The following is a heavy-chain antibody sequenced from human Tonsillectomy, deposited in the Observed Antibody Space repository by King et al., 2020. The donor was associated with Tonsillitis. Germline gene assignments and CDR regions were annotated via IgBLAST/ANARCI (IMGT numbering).Heavy chain of an antibody. J-gene: IGHJ5*02. CDR3: SRETWVYGS. V-gene: IGHV1-2*02. CDR1: GYTFTNYH. Sequence: QLVQSGTEVKVPGASVTVSCKASGYTFTNYHIHWIRQAPGQGLEWMGWINCNSRSTNYAQNLQGRVTLTRDTSTNTAYMDLRSLRSDDTAIYYCSRETWVYGSWGQGTLVTVSS. D-gene: IGHD5-24*01. CDR2: INCNSRST.